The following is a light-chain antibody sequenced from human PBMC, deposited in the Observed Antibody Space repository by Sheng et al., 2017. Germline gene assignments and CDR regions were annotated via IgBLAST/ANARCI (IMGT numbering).Light chain of an antibody. CDR3: QQYGSSPT. CDR1: QSVGNY. J-gene: IGKJ1*01. Sequence: PGRRATLSCRASQSVGNYLAWYQQKPGQAPRLLIYDASNRATGIPARFSGSGSGTDFTLTISRLEPEDFAVYYCQQYGSSPTFGQGTKVEIK. V-gene: IGKV3-20*01. CDR2: DAS.